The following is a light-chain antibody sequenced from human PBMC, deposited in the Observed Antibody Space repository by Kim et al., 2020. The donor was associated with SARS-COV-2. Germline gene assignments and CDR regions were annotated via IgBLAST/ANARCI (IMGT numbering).Light chain of an antibody. CDR2: EVN. J-gene: IGLJ1*01. CDR3: TSYAGSNNLDV. Sequence: QSVTSSCTGTSSYIGAYKYVSWYQQHPGKAPKLMIYEVNRRPSGVPDRFSGSKSGNTASLTVSGLQAEDEADYYCTSYAGSNNLDVFGTGTKVTVL. CDR1: SSYIGAYKY. V-gene: IGLV2-8*01.